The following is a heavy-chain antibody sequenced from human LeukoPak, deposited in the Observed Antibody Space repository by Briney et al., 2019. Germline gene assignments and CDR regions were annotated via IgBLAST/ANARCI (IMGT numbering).Heavy chain of an antibody. CDR2: ITHNGST. CDR3: ARQSGPYASRWFDY. V-gene: IGHV4-34*01. CDR1: GESLNDYY. J-gene: IGHJ4*02. Sequence: PSETLSLTCGVHGESLNDYYWSWIRQSPGKGLEWIGEITHNGSTTFNPSLESRLTISVDTSKKQFSLKLSSVTAADTAVYYCARQSGPYASRWFDYWGQGTLVTVSS. D-gene: IGHD6-13*01.